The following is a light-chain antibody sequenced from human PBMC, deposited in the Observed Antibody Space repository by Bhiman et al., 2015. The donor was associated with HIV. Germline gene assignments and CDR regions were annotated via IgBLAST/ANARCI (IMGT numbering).Light chain of an antibody. CDR1: SLRTYY. V-gene: IGLV3-19*01. Sequence: SSELTQDPAVSVALGQTVRITCQGDSLRTYYASWYQQKPGQAPVLVIYGNNRRPSGIPDRFSGSSSGNTASLTITGAQAEDEADYYCNSRDSSGNHANWVFGGGTKLTVL. CDR3: NSRDSSGNHANWV. CDR2: GNN. J-gene: IGLJ3*02.